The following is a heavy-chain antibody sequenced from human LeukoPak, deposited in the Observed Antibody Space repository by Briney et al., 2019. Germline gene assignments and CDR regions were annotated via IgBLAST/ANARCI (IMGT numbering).Heavy chain of an antibody. CDR3: AGMRITTPTVRTLDY. CDR1: GGSMSTYY. J-gene: IGHJ4*02. Sequence: PSETLSLTCTVSGGSMSTYYWTWIRQPPGKGLEWIGFIYYTGSTNYNPSLKSRVTTSVDTSKNQFSLKLSFVTAADTAVYYCAGMRITTPTVRTLDYWGQGTLVTVSS. V-gene: IGHV4-59*01. D-gene: IGHD1-14*01. CDR2: IYYTGST.